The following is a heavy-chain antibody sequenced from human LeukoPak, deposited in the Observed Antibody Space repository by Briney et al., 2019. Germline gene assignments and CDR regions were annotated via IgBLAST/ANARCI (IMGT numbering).Heavy chain of an antibody. D-gene: IGHD3-10*01. V-gene: IGHV4-34*01. Sequence: PSETLSLTCAVYGGSFSGYYWSWIRQPPGKGLEWIGEINHSGSTNYNPSLKSRVTISVDTSKNQFSLKLSSVTAADTAVYYCARATSVRLYAFDIWGQGTMVTVSS. J-gene: IGHJ3*02. CDR1: GGSFSGYY. CDR2: INHSGST. CDR3: ARATSVRLYAFDI.